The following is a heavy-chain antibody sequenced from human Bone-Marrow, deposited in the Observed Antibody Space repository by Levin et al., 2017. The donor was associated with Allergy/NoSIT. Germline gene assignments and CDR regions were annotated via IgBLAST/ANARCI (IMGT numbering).Heavy chain of an antibody. Sequence: PGGSLRLSCTVSGGSVTIGSYYWSWIRQPPGKGLEWIGYMYYNGYTSYNPSLQSRVTMSVDPSKNQFSLKLRAVTAADTAVYYCAEYKRGFFQHWGQGTLVTVSS. CDR3: AEYKRGFFQH. CDR1: GGSVTIGSYY. D-gene: IGHD2/OR15-2a*01. CDR2: MYYNGYT. J-gene: IGHJ1*01. V-gene: IGHV4-61*01.